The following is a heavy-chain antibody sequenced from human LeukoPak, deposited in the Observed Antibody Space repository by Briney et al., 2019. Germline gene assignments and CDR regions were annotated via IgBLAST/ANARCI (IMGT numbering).Heavy chain of an antibody. CDR1: GYTFTGYY. V-gene: IGHV1-2*06. D-gene: IGHD6-19*01. J-gene: IGHJ4*02. Sequence: ASVKVSCKASGYTFTGYYMHWVRQAPGQGLEWMGRINPNSGGTNYAQKFQGRVTMTRDTSISTAYMELSRLRSDDTAVYYCARGSSGWYRYYFDYWGQGTLVTVSS. CDR2: INPNSGGT. CDR3: ARGSSGWYRYYFDY.